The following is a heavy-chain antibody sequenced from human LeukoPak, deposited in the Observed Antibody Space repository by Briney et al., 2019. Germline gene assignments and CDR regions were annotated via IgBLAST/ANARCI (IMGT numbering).Heavy chain of an antibody. D-gene: IGHD2-8*02. CDR3: ARGDLGRSGGVYKI. V-gene: IGHV1-8*01. Sequence: SVKVSCKASGYTFTSYDINWVRQAPGQGLEWMGWMNANSGNTGYAQKFQGRVTMTRNTSISTAYMELSSLRSEDTAVYYCARGDLGRSGGVYKIWGQGTLVTVSS. J-gene: IGHJ4*02. CDR2: MNANSGNT. CDR1: GYTFTSYD.